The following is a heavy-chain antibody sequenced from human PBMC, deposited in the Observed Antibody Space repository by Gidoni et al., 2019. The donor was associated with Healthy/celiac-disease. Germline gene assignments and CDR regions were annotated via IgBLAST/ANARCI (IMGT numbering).Heavy chain of an antibody. CDR2: IKSKTDGGTT. J-gene: IGHJ4*02. V-gene: IGHV3-15*07. CDR1: GFTFSNAW. CDR3: TTGLTSFSIAAAGMFDY. D-gene: IGHD6-13*01. Sequence: EVQLVESGGGLVKPGGSLRLSCAASGFTFSNAWIDWVRQAPGKGLEWVGRIKSKTDGGTTDYAAPVKGRFTISRDDSKNTLYLQMNSLKTEDTAVYYCTTGLTSFSIAAAGMFDYWGQGTLVTVSS.